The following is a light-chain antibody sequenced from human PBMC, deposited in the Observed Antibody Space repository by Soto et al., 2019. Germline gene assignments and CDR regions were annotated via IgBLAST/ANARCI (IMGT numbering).Light chain of an antibody. CDR3: QQYKSWLTWT. CDR1: QSISSN. J-gene: IGKJ1*01. V-gene: IGKV3-15*01. CDR2: GSS. Sequence: EIAMTQSPATLSVSPGERATLSCRASQSISSNLARYQQKPGQASRLLIYGSSTRATGIRARFSGSGSGTDFTLTISSLQSEDSAVYYCQQYKSWLTWTFGQGTKVDIK.